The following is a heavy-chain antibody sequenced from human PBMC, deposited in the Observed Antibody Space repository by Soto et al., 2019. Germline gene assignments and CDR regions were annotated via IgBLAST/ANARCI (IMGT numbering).Heavy chain of an antibody. CDR3: ASDVADFWSAYAGKGMALYYYYGMDV. CDR2: IYYSGST. V-gene: IGHV4-61*01. J-gene: IGHJ6*02. CDR1: GGSVSSGSYY. D-gene: IGHD3-3*01. Sequence: SEALSLTCTVSGGSVSSGSYYWSWIRQPPGKGLEWIGYIYYSGSTNYNPSLKSRVTISVDTSKNQFSLKLSSVTAADTAVYYCASDVADFWSAYAGKGMALYYYYGMDVWGQGTTVTVSS.